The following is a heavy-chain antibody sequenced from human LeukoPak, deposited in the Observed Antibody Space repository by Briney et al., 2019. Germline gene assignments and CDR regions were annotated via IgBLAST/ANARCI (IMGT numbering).Heavy chain of an antibody. CDR3: ASATDTAMVDAFDI. Sequence: PSETLSLTCAVYGGSFSGYYWSWIRQPPGKGLEWIGEMNHSGSTNYNPSLKSRVTISVDTSKNQFSLKLSSVTAADTAVYYCASATDTAMVDAFDIWGQGTMVTVSS. D-gene: IGHD5-18*01. CDR1: GGSFSGYY. CDR2: MNHSGST. J-gene: IGHJ3*02. V-gene: IGHV4-34*01.